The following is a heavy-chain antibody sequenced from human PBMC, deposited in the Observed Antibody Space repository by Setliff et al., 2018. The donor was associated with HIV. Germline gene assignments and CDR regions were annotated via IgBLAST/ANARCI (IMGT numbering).Heavy chain of an antibody. CDR1: GGSISSGSYY. CDR2: IHTTGTT. Sequence: KPSETLSLTCTVSGGSISSGSYYWSWIRQPAGEGLEWIGQIHTTGTTNCNPSLKSRVTISTDTSKNQFSLKVRSVTAADTAVYYCARQVTVVGYFETAAGSFNYWGPGTLVTVSS. D-gene: IGHD2-21*01. V-gene: IGHV4-61*09. CDR3: ARQVTVVGYFETAAGSFNY. J-gene: IGHJ4*02.